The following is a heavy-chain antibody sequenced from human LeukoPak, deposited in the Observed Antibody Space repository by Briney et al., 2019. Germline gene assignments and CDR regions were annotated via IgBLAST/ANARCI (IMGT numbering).Heavy chain of an antibody. Sequence: SGTLSLTCAVSGGSISSSNWWSWVRQPPGKGLEWIGEIYHSGSTNYNPSLKSRVTISVDKSKNQFSLKLSSVTAADKAVYYCARVSVGGGGVPDGMDVWGQGTTVTVSS. CDR1: GGSISSSNW. CDR2: IYHSGST. V-gene: IGHV4-4*02. CDR3: ARVSVGGGGVPDGMDV. J-gene: IGHJ6*02. D-gene: IGHD2-8*02.